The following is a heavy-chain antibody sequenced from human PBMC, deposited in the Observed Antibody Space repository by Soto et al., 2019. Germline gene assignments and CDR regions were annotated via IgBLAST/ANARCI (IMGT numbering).Heavy chain of an antibody. J-gene: IGHJ4*02. Sequence: GGSLRLSCAASGFTFSIYWMSWVRQAPGKGLEWVANIKQDGSEEYYVDSVKGRFTISRDNSKNSLYLQMNSLGAEDTAVYYCARDGIGGTVFRGYLDYWGRGTVVTVSS. D-gene: IGHD1-7*01. CDR2: IKQDGSEE. CDR1: GFTFSIYW. CDR3: ARDGIGGTVFRGYLDY. V-gene: IGHV3-7*01.